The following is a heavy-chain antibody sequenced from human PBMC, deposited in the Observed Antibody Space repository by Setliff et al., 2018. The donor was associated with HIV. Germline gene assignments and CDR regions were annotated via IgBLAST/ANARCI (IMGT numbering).Heavy chain of an antibody. CDR1: GDSVNSGSYF. Sequence: SETLSLTCTVSGDSVNSGSYFWAWIRQPPGKGLEYIGTLYYNGRTPYNPSLKSRVTISVDTSKNQFSLNLNSVTAADTAVYYCARLWEGNSSSWCGENWFDPWGQGTLVTFSS. CDR2: LYYNGRT. J-gene: IGHJ5*02. V-gene: IGHV4-39*01. D-gene: IGHD6-13*01. CDR3: ARLWEGNSSSWCGENWFDP.